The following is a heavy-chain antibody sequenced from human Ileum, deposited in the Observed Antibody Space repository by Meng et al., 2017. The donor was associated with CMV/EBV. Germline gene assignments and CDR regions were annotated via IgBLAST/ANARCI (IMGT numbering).Heavy chain of an antibody. CDR3: ARDVGPHYFDY. D-gene: IGHD3-16*01. J-gene: IGHJ4*02. CDR2: INPSGGTA. V-gene: IGHV1-46*01. Sequence: VRYGSGVKKPGPCLQVTCTASGSTFTTPPIHCVGQDTGQGLGWMGIINPSGGTAEYAQRFQARVTMTSATSPGTVYMQLDSLTSEDTAMYYCARDVGPHYFDYWGQGTLVTVSS. CDR1: GSTFTTPP.